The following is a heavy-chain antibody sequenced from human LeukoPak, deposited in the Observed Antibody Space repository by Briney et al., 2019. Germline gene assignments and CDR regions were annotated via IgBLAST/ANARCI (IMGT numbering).Heavy chain of an antibody. J-gene: IGHJ4*02. CDR2: INHSGST. D-gene: IGHD4-17*01. CDR1: GGPISSDGYP. CDR3: ASGVTTFAY. V-gene: IGHV4-34*01. Sequence: SETLSLTCAVSGGPISSDGYPWSWIRQPPGKGLEWIGEINHSGSTNYNPSLKSRVTISVDTSKNQFSLKLSSVTAADTAVYYCASGVTTFAYWGQGTLVTVSS.